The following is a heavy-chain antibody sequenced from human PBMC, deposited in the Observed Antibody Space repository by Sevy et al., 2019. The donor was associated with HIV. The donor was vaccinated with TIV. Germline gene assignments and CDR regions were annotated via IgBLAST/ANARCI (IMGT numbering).Heavy chain of an antibody. Sequence: GGSLRLSCAASGFTFSSYAMSWVRQAPGKGLEWVSAISGSGGTTYYAGSVNGRFTISRDNSKNTLYLQMNSLRAEDTAVYYCAKGRRWVVVASQAAAFDIWGQGTMVTVSS. CDR2: ISGSGGTT. J-gene: IGHJ3*02. CDR1: GFTFSSYA. V-gene: IGHV3-23*01. D-gene: IGHD2-15*01. CDR3: AKGRRWVVVASQAAAFDI.